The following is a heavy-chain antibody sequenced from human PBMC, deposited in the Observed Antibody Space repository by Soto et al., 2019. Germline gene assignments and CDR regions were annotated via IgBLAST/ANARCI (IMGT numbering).Heavy chain of an antibody. D-gene: IGHD3-16*01. Sequence: WGSLRLSCAASGFTFSSYSMNWVRQAPGKGLEWVSYISSSSSTIYYADSVKGRFTISRDNAKNSLYLQMNSLRDEDTAVDYYARDLLGDIDAFDIWGQGTMVTVSS. CDR3: ARDLLGDIDAFDI. J-gene: IGHJ3*02. CDR1: GFTFSSYS. CDR2: ISSSSSTI. V-gene: IGHV3-48*02.